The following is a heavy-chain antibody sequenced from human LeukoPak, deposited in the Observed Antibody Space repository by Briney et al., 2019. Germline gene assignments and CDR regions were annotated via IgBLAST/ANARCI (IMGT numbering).Heavy chain of an antibody. V-gene: IGHV3-23*01. CDR1: GFTFSSYA. CDR3: ASRDIVVVPAARYGMDV. J-gene: IGHJ6*04. D-gene: IGHD2-2*01. CDR2: ISGSGGST. Sequence: GGSLRLSCAASGFTFSSYAMSWVRQAPGKGLEWVSAISGSGGSTYYADSVKGRFTISRDNSKNTLYLQMNSLRAEDTAVYYCASRDIVVVPAARYGMDVGGKGPTATVPS.